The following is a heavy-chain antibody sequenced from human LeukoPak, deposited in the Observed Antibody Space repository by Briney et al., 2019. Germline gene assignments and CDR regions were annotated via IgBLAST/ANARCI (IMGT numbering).Heavy chain of an antibody. D-gene: IGHD2-8*01. CDR1: GFTFSSYG. J-gene: IGHJ6*02. CDR2: IWYDGSNK. Sequence: GGSLRLSCAASGFTFSSYGMHWVRQAPGKGLEWVAVIWYDGSNKYYADSVKGRFTISRDNSKNTLYLQMNSLRAEDTAVYYCARSAVYAKNYYYYGMDVWGQGTTVTVSS. V-gene: IGHV3-33*01. CDR3: ARSAVYAKNYYYYGMDV.